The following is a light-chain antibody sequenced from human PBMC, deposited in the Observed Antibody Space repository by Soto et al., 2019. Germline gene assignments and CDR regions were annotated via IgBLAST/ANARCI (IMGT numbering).Light chain of an antibody. CDR1: SSDVGAYNY. V-gene: IGLV2-14*03. CDR2: EVS. CDR3: SSYTTSSTYV. J-gene: IGLJ1*01. Sequence: LTQPAPVSGSPGQSITISCTGTSSDVGAYNYVSWYQQHPGKAPKLTIYEVSNRPSGVSNRFSGSKSGNTASLTISGLQAEDEADYYCSSYTTSSTYVFGPGTKVTVL.